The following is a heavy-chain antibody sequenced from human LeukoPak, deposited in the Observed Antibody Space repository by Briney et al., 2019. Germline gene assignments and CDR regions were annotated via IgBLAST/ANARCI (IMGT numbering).Heavy chain of an antibody. J-gene: IGHJ6*02. V-gene: IGHV3-20*04. CDR1: GFTFSDYY. CDR3: ARNRGIPLIRGLISFYYHAMDV. Sequence: GGSLRLSCAASGFTFSDYYMSWIRQAPGKGLEWVSGINWNGGSIGYADSVKGRFTISRDNVKNSLFLQMHSLRAEDTALYYCARNRGIPLIRGLISFYYHAMDVWGQGTTVTVSS. CDR2: INWNGGSI. D-gene: IGHD3-10*01.